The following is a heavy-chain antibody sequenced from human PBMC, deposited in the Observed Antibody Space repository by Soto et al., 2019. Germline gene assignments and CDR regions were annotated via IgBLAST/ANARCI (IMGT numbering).Heavy chain of an antibody. CDR2: IYYSGST. D-gene: IGHD6-13*01. CDR1: GGSVSSGSYY. V-gene: IGHV4-61*01. Sequence: SETLSLTCTVSGGSVSSGSYYWSWIRQPPGKGLEWIGYIYYSGSTNYNPSLKSRVTISVDTSKNQFSLKLSSVTAADTAVYYCARASVIAAAGTDYYYGMDVWGQGTTVTVS. CDR3: ARASVIAAAGTDYYYGMDV. J-gene: IGHJ6*02.